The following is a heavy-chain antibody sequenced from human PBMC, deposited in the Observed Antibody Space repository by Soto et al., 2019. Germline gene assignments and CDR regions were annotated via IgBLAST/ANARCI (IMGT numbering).Heavy chain of an antibody. CDR1: GGTFSSYT. CDR3: ARFRGSYGMDV. D-gene: IGHD3-10*01. V-gene: IGHV1-69*02. CDR2: IIPILGIA. Sequence: QVQLVQSGAEVKKPGSSVKVSCKASGGTFSSYTISWVRQAPGQGLEWMGRIIPILGIANYAQKFQGRVTITADKSTSSAYMELSSLRSEDTAVYYCARFRGSYGMDVWGQGTTVTVSS. J-gene: IGHJ6*02.